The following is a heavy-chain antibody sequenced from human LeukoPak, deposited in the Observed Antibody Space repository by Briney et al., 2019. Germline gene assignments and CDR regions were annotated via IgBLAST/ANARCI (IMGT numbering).Heavy chain of an antibody. Sequence: GGSLRLSCAASGFTFSSYWMSWVRQAPGKGLEWGANIKQDGSEKYYVDSVKGQFTISRDNAKNSLYLQMNSLRAEDTAVYYCGGSGAYYYYGMDVWGQGTTVTVSS. D-gene: IGHD3-10*01. V-gene: IGHV3-7*01. CDR2: IKQDGSEK. CDR3: GGSGAYYYYGMDV. CDR1: GFTFSSYW. J-gene: IGHJ6*02.